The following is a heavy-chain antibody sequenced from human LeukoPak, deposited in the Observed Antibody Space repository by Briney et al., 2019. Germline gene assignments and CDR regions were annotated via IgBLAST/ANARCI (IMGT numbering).Heavy chain of an antibody. CDR3: ASSIGRGGDYVQYYFDY. D-gene: IGHD4-17*01. V-gene: IGHV1-69*06. Sequence: GASVKVSCKASGGTFSSYAISWVRQAPGQGLEWMGGIIPIFGTANYAQKFQGRVTITADKSTSTAYMELSSLRSEDTAVYYCASSIGRGGDYVQYYFDYWGQGTLVTVSS. CDR1: GGTFSSYA. J-gene: IGHJ4*02. CDR2: IIPIFGTA.